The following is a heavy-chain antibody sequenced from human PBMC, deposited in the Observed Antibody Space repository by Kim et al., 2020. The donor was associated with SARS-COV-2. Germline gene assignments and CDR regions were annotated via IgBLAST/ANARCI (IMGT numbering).Heavy chain of an antibody. J-gene: IGHJ4*02. V-gene: IGHV3-33*01. Sequence: GGSLRLSCAASGFTFSSYGMHWVRQAPGKGLEWVAVIWYDGSNKYYADSVKGRFTISRDNSKNTLYLQMNSLRAEDTAVYYCARGNRRGYDSSGYFKYWGQGTLVTVSS. CDR3: ARGNRRGYDSSGYFKY. CDR1: GFTFSSYG. D-gene: IGHD3-22*01. CDR2: IWYDGSNK.